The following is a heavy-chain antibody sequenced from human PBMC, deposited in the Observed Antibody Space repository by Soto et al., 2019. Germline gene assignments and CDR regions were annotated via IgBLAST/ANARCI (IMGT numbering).Heavy chain of an antibody. D-gene: IGHD3-3*02. V-gene: IGHV3-21*01. J-gene: IGHJ3*02. CDR1: GFTFSSYS. CDR2: ISSSSSYI. CDR3: ARELRYIFGVVILRAFDI. Sequence: EVQLVESGGGLVKPGGSLRLSCAASGFTFSSYSMNWVRQAPGKGLEWVSSISSSSSYIYYADSVKGRFTISRDNAKNSLYLQMNSLRAEDTAVYYCARELRYIFGVVILRAFDIWGQGTMVTVSS.